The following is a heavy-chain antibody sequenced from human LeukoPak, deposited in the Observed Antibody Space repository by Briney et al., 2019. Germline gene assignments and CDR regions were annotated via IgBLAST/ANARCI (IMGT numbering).Heavy chain of an antibody. CDR2: IRYDGSNK. D-gene: IGHD3-9*01. V-gene: IGHV3-30*02. CDR3: AKGQYYNTLTGLYVRRGLDY. Sequence: GGSLRLSCAASGFTFSSYGMHWVRQAPGKGLEWVAFIRYDGSNKYYADSVKGRFTISRDNSKNTLYLRMNSLRDEDTAVYYCAKGQYYNTLTGLYVRRGLDYWGQGTLVTVSS. J-gene: IGHJ4*02. CDR1: GFTFSSYG.